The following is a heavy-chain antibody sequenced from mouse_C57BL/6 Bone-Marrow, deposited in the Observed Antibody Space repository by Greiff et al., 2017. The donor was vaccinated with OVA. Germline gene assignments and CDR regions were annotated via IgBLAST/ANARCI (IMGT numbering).Heavy chain of an antibody. CDR2: INPGSGGT. D-gene: IGHD1-1*01. V-gene: IGHV1-54*01. J-gene: IGHJ2*01. CDR3: ARNDYGSSLDY. Sequence: VKLMESGAELVRPGTSVKVSCKASGYAFTNYLIEWVKQRPGQGLEWIGVINPGSGGTNYNEKFKGKATLTADKSSSTAYMQLSSLTSEDSAVYFCARNDYGSSLDYWGQGTTLTVSS. CDR1: GYAFTNYL.